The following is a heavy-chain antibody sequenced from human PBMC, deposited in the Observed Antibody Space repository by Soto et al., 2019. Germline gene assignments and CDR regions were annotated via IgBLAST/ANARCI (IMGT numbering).Heavy chain of an antibody. J-gene: IGHJ4*02. CDR1: GFTFSSYS. Sequence: GGSLRLSCAASGFTFSSYSMNWVRQAPGKGLEWVSSISSSSSYIYYADSVKGRFTISRDNAKNSLYLQMNSLRAEDTAVYYCARVIRGYSYGYPGYWGQGTLVTVSS. CDR3: ARVIRGYSYGYPGY. D-gene: IGHD5-18*01. CDR2: ISSSSSYI. V-gene: IGHV3-21*01.